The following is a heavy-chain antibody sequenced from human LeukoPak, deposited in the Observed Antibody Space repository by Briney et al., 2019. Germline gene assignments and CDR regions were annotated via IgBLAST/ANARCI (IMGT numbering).Heavy chain of an antibody. CDR3: ARRWVYDKRAFDA. D-gene: IGHD3-16*01. V-gene: IGHV4-59*08. Sequence: SETLSLTCTVSVGSISGTYYWIWIRQPPGKGLEWIGYIYYTGTTDSNPSLKSRVTISLDTSKNQFSLNLSSVTAADTAVYYCARRWVYDKRAFDAWGQGTMVTVSS. J-gene: IGHJ3*01. CDR1: VGSISGTYY. CDR2: IYYTGTT.